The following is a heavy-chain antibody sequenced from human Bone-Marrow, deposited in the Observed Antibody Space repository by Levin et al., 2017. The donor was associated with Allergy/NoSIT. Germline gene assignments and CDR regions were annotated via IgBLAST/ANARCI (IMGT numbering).Heavy chain of an antibody. CDR1: GYSFTSYW. V-gene: IGHV5-10-1*01. Sequence: PGESLKISCKGSGYSFTSYWISWVRQMPGKGLEWMGRIDPSDSYTNYSPSFQGHVTISADKSISTAYLQWSSLKASDTAMYYCARHLFCSGGSCYSENWFDPWGQGTLVTVSS. CDR2: IDPSDSYT. CDR3: ARHLFCSGGSCYSENWFDP. D-gene: IGHD2-15*01. J-gene: IGHJ5*02.